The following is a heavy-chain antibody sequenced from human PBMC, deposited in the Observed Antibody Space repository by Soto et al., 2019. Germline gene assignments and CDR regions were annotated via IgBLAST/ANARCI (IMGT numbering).Heavy chain of an antibody. D-gene: IGHD1-26*01. CDR1: GYSFDNYW. J-gene: IGHJ6*02. V-gene: IGHV5-51*01. Sequence: GESLKISCKGSGYSFDNYWIGWVRQMPGKGLEWMAIIYPGASDRRYSPSFQGQVTISADQSISTAYLQWSSLKASDAANYYCVRYRSRDYYYGMDVWGQGTTVTVSS. CDR3: VRYRSRDYYYGMDV. CDR2: IYPGASDR.